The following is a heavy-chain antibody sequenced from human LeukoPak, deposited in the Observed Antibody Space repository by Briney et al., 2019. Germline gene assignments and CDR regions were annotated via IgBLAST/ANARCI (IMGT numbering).Heavy chain of an antibody. V-gene: IGHV4-31*03. CDR1: GVSISSGGYY. J-gene: IGHJ4*02. CDR3: ARERISAYYFDY. CDR2: IYFSGRT. Sequence: SETLSLTCTVSGVSISSGGYYWGWTRQHPGKGLEWIGYIYFSGRTYSDPSLESRVTISVDTSKNQFSLKLTSVTAADTAVYYCARERISAYYFDYWGQGTLVAVSS.